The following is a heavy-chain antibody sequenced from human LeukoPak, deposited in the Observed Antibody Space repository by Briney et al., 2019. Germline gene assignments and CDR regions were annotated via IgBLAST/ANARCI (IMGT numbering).Heavy chain of an antibody. D-gene: IGHD6-13*01. CDR3: ARAHRLSSWYLNWFDP. V-gene: IGHV4-30-2*01. J-gene: IGHJ5*02. CDR2: LYHSGGT. Sequence: SQTLSLTCAVSGGSVSSGNYSWSWIRQPPGKGLEWIGNLYHSGGTYYNPSLKSRVTISVDTSKNQFSLKLSSVTAADTAVYYCARAHRLSSWYLNWFDPWGQGTLVTVSS. CDR1: GGSVSSGNYS.